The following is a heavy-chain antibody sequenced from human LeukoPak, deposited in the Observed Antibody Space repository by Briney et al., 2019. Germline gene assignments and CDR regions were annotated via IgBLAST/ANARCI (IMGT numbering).Heavy chain of an antibody. CDR2: ISGSGGST. J-gene: IGHJ6*03. Sequence: GGSLRLSCAGSGFSLSSYSMHWVRQAPGKGLEWVSAISGSGGSTYYADSVKGRFTISRDNSKNTLYLQMNSLRAEDTAVYYCARIWFGEFSIRYYYYMDVWGKGSTVTISS. V-gene: IGHV3-23*01. D-gene: IGHD3-10*01. CDR3: ARIWFGEFSIRYYYYMDV. CDR1: GFSLSSYS.